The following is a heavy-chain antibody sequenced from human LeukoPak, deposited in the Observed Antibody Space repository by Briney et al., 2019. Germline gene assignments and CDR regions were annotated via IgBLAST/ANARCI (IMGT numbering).Heavy chain of an antibody. CDR3: ARGHGGYIDS. CDR2: TYYRSKWYD. Sequence: SQTLSLTCAISGDSVSSNSAAWNWIRQSPSRGLEWLGRTYYRSKWYDAYAESVRSRITIKPDTSRNQFSLRLDSVTPEDTAVYFCARGHGGYIDSWGQGTLVTVSS. J-gene: IGHJ4*02. V-gene: IGHV6-1*01. D-gene: IGHD5-12*01. CDR1: GDSVSSNSAA.